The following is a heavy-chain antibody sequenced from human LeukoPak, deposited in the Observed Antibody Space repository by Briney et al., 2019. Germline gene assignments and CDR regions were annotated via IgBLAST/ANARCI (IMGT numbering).Heavy chain of an antibody. Sequence: GGSLRLSCAASGFTFSSYSMNWVRQAPGKGLEWVSYISSSSSTIYYADSVKGRFTISRDNAKNSLYLQMNTLRAEDTAVYYCAKTLLTDFRGITSSYKSDWGQGTLVTVSS. CDR1: GFTFSSYS. J-gene: IGHJ4*02. CDR2: ISSSSSTI. CDR3: AKTLLTDFRGITSSYKSD. D-gene: IGHD3-10*01. V-gene: IGHV3-48*04.